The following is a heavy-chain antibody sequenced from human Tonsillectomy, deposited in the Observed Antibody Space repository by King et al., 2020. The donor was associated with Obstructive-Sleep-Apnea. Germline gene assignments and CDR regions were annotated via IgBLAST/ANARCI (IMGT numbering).Heavy chain of an antibody. CDR1: GFTFSRNA. CDR2: ISYDGSNK. J-gene: IGHJ6*02. D-gene: IGHD3-10*01. Sequence: VQLVESGGGVVQPGRSLRLSCAASGFTFSRNAMYWVRQAPGKGLEWVAVISYDGSNKYYADSVKGRFTISRDNSKNTLNLQMNSLRAEDTAVYYCARDRITLVRGVIDYYYGMDVWGQGTTVTVSS. V-gene: IGHV3-30*04. CDR3: ARDRITLVRGVIDYYYGMDV.